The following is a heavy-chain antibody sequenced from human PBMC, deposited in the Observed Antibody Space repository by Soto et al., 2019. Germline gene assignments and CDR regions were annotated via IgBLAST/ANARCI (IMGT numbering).Heavy chain of an antibody. D-gene: IGHD3-3*01. J-gene: IGHJ6*02. Sequence: SETLSLTCTVSGGTVSSGSHHWSWILQSPGKELEWIGYIYNSGINKYNATLKSRVTISVDTSKNQFSLRLISVTAADTAVYFCESSPNYVFRGGELYYNGMDVWGPGTTVTVSS. V-gene: IGHV4-61*01. CDR3: ESSPNYVFRGGELYYNGMDV. CDR2: IYNSGIN. CDR1: GGTVSSGSHH.